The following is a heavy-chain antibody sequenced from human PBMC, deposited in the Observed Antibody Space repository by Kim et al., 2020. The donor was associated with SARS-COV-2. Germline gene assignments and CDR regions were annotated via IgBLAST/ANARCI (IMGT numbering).Heavy chain of an antibody. J-gene: IGHJ6*02. CDR3: AKGDITMVRYYYYYGMDV. V-gene: IGHV3-23*01. D-gene: IGHD3-10*01. Sequence: KGRFTISGDNSKNTLYLQMNSLRAEDTAVYYCAKGDITMVRYYYYYGMDVWGQGTTVTVSS.